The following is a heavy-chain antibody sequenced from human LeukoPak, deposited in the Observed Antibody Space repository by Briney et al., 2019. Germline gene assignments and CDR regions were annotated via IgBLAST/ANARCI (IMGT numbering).Heavy chain of an antibody. CDR2: INHSGST. Sequence: SETLSLTCAVYGGSFSGYYWSWIRQPPGKGLEWIGEINHSGSTNYNPSLKSRVTISVDTSKNQFSLKLSSVTAADTAVYYCARLVGATSTFLGYWGQGTLVTVSS. J-gene: IGHJ4*02. V-gene: IGHV4-34*01. CDR3: ARLVGATSTFLGY. CDR1: GGSFSGYY. D-gene: IGHD1-26*01.